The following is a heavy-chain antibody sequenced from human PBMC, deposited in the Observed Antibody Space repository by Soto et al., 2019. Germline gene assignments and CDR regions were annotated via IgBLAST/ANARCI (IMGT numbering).Heavy chain of an antibody. D-gene: IGHD6-19*01. Sequence: GASVKVSCKASGYTFSRHWMHWVRQAPGQGLEWMGWISAYNGNTNYAQKLQGRVTMTTDTSTSTAYMELRSLRSDDTAVYYCARVNYSSGWLVDYWGQGTLVTVSS. J-gene: IGHJ4*02. CDR3: ARVNYSSGWLVDY. CDR1: GYTFSRHW. CDR2: ISAYNGNT. V-gene: IGHV1-18*04.